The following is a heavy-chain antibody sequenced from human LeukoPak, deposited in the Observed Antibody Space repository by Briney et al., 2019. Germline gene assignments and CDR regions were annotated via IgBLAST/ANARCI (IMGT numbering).Heavy chain of an antibody. J-gene: IGHJ4*02. CDR1: GFPFSTYS. D-gene: IGHD3-16*01. CDR3: AAGNSVCPH. CDR2: TSGSSSYT. V-gene: IGHV3-21*01. Sequence: GGSLRLSCTASGFPFSTYSVQWVRQAPGKGLEWVSSTSGSSSYTFYAASVEGRFTISRDNAKNSFYLQMNSLRAEDPAVYFWAAGNSVCPHWGRRSLVTVS.